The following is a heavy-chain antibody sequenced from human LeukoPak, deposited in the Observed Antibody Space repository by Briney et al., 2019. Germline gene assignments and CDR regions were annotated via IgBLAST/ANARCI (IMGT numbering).Heavy chain of an antibody. CDR3: ARGRVVVAVSDY. D-gene: IGHD6-19*01. Sequence: GESLRLSCAASGFTFSSYSMNWVRQAPGKGLVWVSSISSSSSYMYYADSVKGRFTISRDNAKNSLYLQMNSLRAEDMAVYYCARGRVVVAVSDYWGQGTLVTVSS. J-gene: IGHJ4*02. V-gene: IGHV3-21*01. CDR2: ISSSSSYM. CDR1: GFTFSSYS.